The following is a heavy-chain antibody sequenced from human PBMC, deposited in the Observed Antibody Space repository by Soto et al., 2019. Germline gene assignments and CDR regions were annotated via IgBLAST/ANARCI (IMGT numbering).Heavy chain of an antibody. V-gene: IGHV3-23*01. Sequence: VGSLRLSCAASGFTFSSFALSWVRQAPGKGLEWVSAISGSGDGTDYADSVKDRFTISRDNSKNTLYLQMNSLRAEDTAVYYCAGPGYSSQDYWGQGALVTVSS. CDR3: AGPGYSSQDY. J-gene: IGHJ4*02. CDR2: ISGSGDGT. CDR1: GFTFSSFA. D-gene: IGHD5-18*01.